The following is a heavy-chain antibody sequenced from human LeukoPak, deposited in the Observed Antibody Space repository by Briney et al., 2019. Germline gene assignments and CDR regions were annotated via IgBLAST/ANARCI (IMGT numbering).Heavy chain of an antibody. V-gene: IGHV5-51*01. CDR3: ARHKRDGLWFGELLYPYYFDY. CDR2: IYPGDSDT. CDR1: GYSFTSYW. D-gene: IGHD3-10*01. J-gene: IGHJ4*02. Sequence: GESLKISCKGSGYSFTSYWIGWVRQMPGKGLEWMGIIYPGDSDTRYSPSFQGQVTISADKSISTAYLQWSSLKAPDTAMYYCARHKRDGLWFGELLYPYYFDYWGQGTLVTVSS.